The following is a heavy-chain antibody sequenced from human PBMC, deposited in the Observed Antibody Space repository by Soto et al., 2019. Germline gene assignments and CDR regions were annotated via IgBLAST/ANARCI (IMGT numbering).Heavy chain of an antibody. CDR3: AKSDPKSWFGPPDV. Sequence: PGGSLRLSCAASGFTFSSYGMHWVRQAPGKGLEWVAVIWYDASNKYYADSVKGRFTISRDNSKNTLYLQMNSLRAEDTAVYYCAKSDPKSWFGPPDVWGQGTTVTVSS. V-gene: IGHV3-33*06. J-gene: IGHJ6*02. CDR1: GFTFSSYG. CDR2: IWYDASNK. D-gene: IGHD3-10*01.